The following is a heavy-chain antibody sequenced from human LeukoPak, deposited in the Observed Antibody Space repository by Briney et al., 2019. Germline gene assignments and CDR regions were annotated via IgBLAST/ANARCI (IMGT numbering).Heavy chain of an antibody. Sequence: SGPTLVKPTQTLTLTCTFSGFSLSTSGVGVGWIRRPPGKALEWLALIYWNDDKRYSPSLKSRLSITKDTSKNQVVLTMTNMDPVDTGTYFCAHRREYGSGAVFDYWGQGTLVTVSS. CDR2: IYWNDDK. CDR3: AHRREYGSGAVFDY. J-gene: IGHJ4*02. D-gene: IGHD2/OR15-2a*01. V-gene: IGHV2-5*01. CDR1: GFSLSTSGVG.